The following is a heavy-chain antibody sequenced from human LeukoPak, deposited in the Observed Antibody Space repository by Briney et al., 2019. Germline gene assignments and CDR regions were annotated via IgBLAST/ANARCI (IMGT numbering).Heavy chain of an antibody. CDR1: GFTFSSYS. J-gene: IGHJ4*02. D-gene: IGHD4-17*01. CDR2: ISSSSSYI. V-gene: IGHV3-21*01. CDR3: AREIDYGDYFFDY. Sequence: PGGSLRLSRAASGFTFSSYSMNWVRQAPGKGLEWVSSISSSSSYIYYADSVKGRFTISRDNAKNSLYLQMDSLRAEDTAVYYCAREIDYGDYFFDYWGQGTLVTVSS.